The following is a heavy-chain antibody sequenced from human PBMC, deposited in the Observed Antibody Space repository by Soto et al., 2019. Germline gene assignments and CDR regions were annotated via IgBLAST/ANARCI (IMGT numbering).Heavy chain of an antibody. D-gene: IGHD2-8*01. CDR1: GYTFTTYN. J-gene: IGHJ4*02. CDR2: MNPNSGTT. V-gene: IGHV1-8*01. CDR3: VRYGAAATY. Sequence: ASVKVSCKSSGYTFTTYNINWARQATGQGLEWMGWMNPNSGTTGYAQKFQDRITLTRDISTTTAYMELSSLRSDDTAIYFCVRYGAAATYWGQGTQVTVSS.